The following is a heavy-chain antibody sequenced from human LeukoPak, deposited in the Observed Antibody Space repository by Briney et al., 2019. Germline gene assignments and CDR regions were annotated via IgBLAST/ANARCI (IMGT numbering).Heavy chain of an antibody. D-gene: IGHD6-19*01. J-gene: IGHJ4*02. CDR2: ISSNGGST. V-gene: IGHV3-64D*06. CDR3: VKGYSSGWYGRDEYYFDY. CDR1: GFTFSSYA. Sequence: PGGSLRLSCSASGFTFSSYAMHWVRQAPGKGLEYVSAISSNGGSTYYADSVKGRFTISRDNSKNTLYLQMSSLRAEDTAVYYCVKGYSSGWYGRDEYYFDYWGQGTLVTVSS.